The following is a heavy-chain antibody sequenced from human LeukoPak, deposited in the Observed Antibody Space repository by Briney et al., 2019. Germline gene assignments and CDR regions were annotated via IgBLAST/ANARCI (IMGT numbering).Heavy chain of an antibody. Sequence: SETLSLTCAVYGGSFSGYYWSGIRQPPGKGLEWMGEINHSGSTNYNPSLKSRVTISVDTSKNQFSLKLSSGTAADTAVYYCARVLRLYYYYYMDVWGKGTTVTVSS. D-gene: IGHD3-16*01. CDR1: GGSFSGYY. CDR2: INHSGST. CDR3: ARVLRLYYYYYMDV. V-gene: IGHV4-34*01. J-gene: IGHJ6*03.